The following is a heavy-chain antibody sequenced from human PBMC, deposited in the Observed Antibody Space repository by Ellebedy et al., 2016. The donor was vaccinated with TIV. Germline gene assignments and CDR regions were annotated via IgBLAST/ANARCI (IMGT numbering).Heavy chain of an antibody. D-gene: IGHD3-10*01. Sequence: GESLKISCVDAGCSFRDVWRNWVRQAPGKGLEWVANIKPDGSAKVYVDSVRGRFTISRDNTKNSLYLEMNSLGSEDTALYYCARGSRESDYWGQGTLVTVSS. CDR3: ARGSRESDY. J-gene: IGHJ4*02. CDR2: IKPDGSAK. V-gene: IGHV3-7*03. CDR1: GCSFRDVW.